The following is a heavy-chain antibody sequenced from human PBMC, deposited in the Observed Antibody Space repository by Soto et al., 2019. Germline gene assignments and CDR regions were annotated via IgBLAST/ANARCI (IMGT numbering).Heavy chain of an antibody. D-gene: IGHD5-18*01. CDR2: IWYDGSNK. CDR3: ARDLSAVDQDMVILY. V-gene: IGHV3-33*01. Sequence: PVGSLRLSCASSVFTFSSYGMHCVRHSPGKGLEWVAVIWYDGSNKYYADSVKGRFTISRDNSKNTLYLQMNSLRAEDTAVYYCARDLSAVDQDMVILYLGQGTLVNVSS. CDR1: VFTFSSYG. J-gene: IGHJ4*02.